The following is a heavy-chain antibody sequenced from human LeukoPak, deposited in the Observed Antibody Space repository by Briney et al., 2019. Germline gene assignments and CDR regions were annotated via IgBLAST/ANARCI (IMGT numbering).Heavy chain of an antibody. D-gene: IGHD5-18*01. J-gene: IGHJ6*02. Sequence: GRSLRLSCAASGFTFSSYAMHWVRQAPGKGLEWVAVISYDGSNKYYADSVKGRFTISRGNSKNTLYLQMNSLRAEDTAVYYCARDPNSYGSYYYYYYGMDVWGQGTTVTVSS. CDR1: GFTFSSYA. V-gene: IGHV3-30-3*01. CDR2: ISYDGSNK. CDR3: ARDPNSYGSYYYYYYGMDV.